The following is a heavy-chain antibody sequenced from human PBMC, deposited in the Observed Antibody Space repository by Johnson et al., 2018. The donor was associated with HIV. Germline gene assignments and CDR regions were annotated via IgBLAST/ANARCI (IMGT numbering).Heavy chain of an antibody. V-gene: IGHV3-30-3*01. J-gene: IGHJ3*02. Sequence: QVQLVESGGGLVKPGGSLRLSCAPSGFTFSSYAMHWVRQAPGKGLEWVAVISYDANNKYYADSVKGRFTISRDNSKNTLYLQMNSLRAEDTAVYYCAKANVSGSYWAFDIWGQGTMVTVSS. CDR3: AKANVSGSYWAFDI. CDR2: ISYDANNK. CDR1: GFTFSSYA. D-gene: IGHD3-10*01.